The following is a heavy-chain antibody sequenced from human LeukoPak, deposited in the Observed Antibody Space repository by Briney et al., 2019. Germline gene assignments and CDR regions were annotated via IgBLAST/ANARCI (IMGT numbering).Heavy chain of an antibody. J-gene: IGHJ4*02. D-gene: IGHD5-18*01. CDR2: FSTSGTT. CDR3: ARDGGRGYSYGEFDY. V-gene: IGHV4-4*07. Sequence: GRFSTSGTTNYTPSLKSRGTISVETSKNQFALKQSSVTAADTAVYYCARDGGRGYSYGEFDYWGQGTLVTVS.